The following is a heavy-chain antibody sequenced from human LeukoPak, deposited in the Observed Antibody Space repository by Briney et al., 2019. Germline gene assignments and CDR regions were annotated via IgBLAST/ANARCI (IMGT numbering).Heavy chain of an antibody. CDR2: ISYDGSNK. D-gene: IGHD1-1*01. J-gene: IGHJ4*02. V-gene: IGHV3-30-3*01. CDR1: GFTFSSYA. Sequence: GGSLRLSCATSGFTFSSYAMHWVRQAPGKGLEWVAVISYDGSNKYYADSVKGRFTISRDNSKNTLYLQMNSLRAEDTAVYYCARDRIRYLGLPFDYWGQGTLVTVSS. CDR3: ARDRIRYLGLPFDY.